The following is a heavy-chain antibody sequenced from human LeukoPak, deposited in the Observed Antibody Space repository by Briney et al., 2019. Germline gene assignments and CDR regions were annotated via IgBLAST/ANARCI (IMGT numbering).Heavy chain of an antibody. CDR2: ISSSSSTI. J-gene: IGHJ4*02. Sequence: GGSLRLSCAASGFTFSSYSMNWVRQAPGKGLEWVSYISSSSSTIYYADSVKGRFTISRDNAKNSLYLQMNSLRAEDTAVCYCVRDLGGRSGHWGQGTLVTVSS. D-gene: IGHD1-26*01. CDR3: VRDLGGRSGH. CDR1: GFTFSSYS. V-gene: IGHV3-48*01.